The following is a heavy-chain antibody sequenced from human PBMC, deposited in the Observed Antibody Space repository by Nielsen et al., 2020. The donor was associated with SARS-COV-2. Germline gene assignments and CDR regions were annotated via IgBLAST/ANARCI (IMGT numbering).Heavy chain of an antibody. J-gene: IGHJ6*02. Sequence: GGSLRLSCAASGFTFDNYAMTWVRQAPGKGLEWVSVIKRSGGSTYYADSAKGRFTISRDNSRNTLYLQMNSLRVEDTAVYYCVKWVELDFGYYYYGMDVWGQGTTVTVSS. CDR3: VKWVELDFGYYYYGMDV. V-gene: IGHV3-23*01. CDR2: IKRSGGST. D-gene: IGHD1-26*01. CDR1: GFTFDNYA.